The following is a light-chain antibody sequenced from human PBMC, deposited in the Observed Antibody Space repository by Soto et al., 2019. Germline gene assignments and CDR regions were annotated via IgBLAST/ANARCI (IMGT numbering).Light chain of an antibody. CDR1: QSVSTY. Sequence: DIQMTQFPSSLSASVGDSVTITCRASQSVSTYLNWYQQKPGEAPKLLIYAASSLQSGFPSRFNGSGFGTDFTLAISSLQPEDLETYYCQQSYRAQWTFGRGTKVDIK. J-gene: IGKJ1*01. CDR3: QQSYRAQWT. V-gene: IGKV1-39*01. CDR2: AAS.